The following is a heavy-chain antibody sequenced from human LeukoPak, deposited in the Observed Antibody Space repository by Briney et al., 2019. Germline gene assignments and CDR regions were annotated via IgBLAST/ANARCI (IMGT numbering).Heavy chain of an antibody. CDR1: GGTFSSYA. V-gene: IGHV1-69*05. D-gene: IGHD3-3*02. J-gene: IGHJ6*03. CDR3: ARNPSTSIRYYYYYMDV. Sequence: SVKVSCKASGGTFSSYAISWVRQAPGQGLEWMGGIIPIFGTANYAQKFQGRVTITTDESTSTAYMELSSLRSEDTAVDYCARNPSTSIRYYYYYMDVWGKGTTVTVSS. CDR2: IIPIFGTA.